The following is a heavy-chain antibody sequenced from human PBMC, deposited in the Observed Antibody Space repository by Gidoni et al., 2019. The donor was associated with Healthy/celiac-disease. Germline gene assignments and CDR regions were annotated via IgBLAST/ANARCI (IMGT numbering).Heavy chain of an antibody. Sequence: VQLQQAVPELTKPSQTLSLTCTVSGGSISSGGYYWGWIRQHPGKGLEWIAYIYDSGRTYYNPSLKSRVTISVDTSKNQFSLKLSSVTAADTAVYYCAREITIFGVVITHHYFDYWGQGTLVTVSS. CDR1: GGSISSGGYY. J-gene: IGHJ4*02. D-gene: IGHD3-3*01. CDR3: AREITIFGVVITHHYFDY. V-gene: IGHV4-31*03. CDR2: IYDSGRT.